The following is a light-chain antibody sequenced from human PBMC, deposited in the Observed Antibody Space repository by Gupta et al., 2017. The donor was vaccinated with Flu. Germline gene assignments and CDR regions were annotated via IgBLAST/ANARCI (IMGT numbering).Light chain of an antibody. V-gene: IGLV3-9*01. J-gene: IGLJ2*01. CDR1: NIGSKN. Sequence: GQTTRSTCGGNNIGSKNVHWYQQKPGQARLMVIYRDSNRTAGNPERFSGSPSGSTATLTIGRAQAGDEDDYYCQVWYSSNAVFGGGTKLTVL. CDR2: RDS. CDR3: QVWYSSNAV.